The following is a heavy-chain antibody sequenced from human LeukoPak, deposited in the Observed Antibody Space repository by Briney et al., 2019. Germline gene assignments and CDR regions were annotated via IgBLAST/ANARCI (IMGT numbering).Heavy chain of an antibody. V-gene: IGHV4-34*01. Sequence: PSETLSLTCAVYGGSFSSYYWSWIRQPPGKGLEWIGEINHSGSTNYNPSLKSRVTISVDTSKNQFSLKLSSVTAADTAVYYCARHVGALGATDFDYWGQGTLVTVSS. J-gene: IGHJ4*02. CDR2: INHSGST. D-gene: IGHD1-26*01. CDR3: ARHVGALGATDFDY. CDR1: GGSFSSYY.